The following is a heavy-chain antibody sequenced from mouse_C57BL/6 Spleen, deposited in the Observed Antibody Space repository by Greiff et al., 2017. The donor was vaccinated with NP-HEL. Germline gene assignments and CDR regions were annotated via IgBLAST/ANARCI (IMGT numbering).Heavy chain of an antibody. CDR2: IYPGDGDT. Sequence: VKLQESGPELVKPGASVKISCKASGYAFSSSWMNWVKQRPGKGLAWIGRIYPGDGDTNYNGKFKGKATLTADKSSSTAYMQLSSLTSEDSAVYFCARSPYYYGSSYWFAYWGQGTLVTVSA. CDR1: GYAFSSSW. V-gene: IGHV1-82*01. CDR3: ARSPYYYGSSYWFAY. J-gene: IGHJ3*01. D-gene: IGHD1-1*01.